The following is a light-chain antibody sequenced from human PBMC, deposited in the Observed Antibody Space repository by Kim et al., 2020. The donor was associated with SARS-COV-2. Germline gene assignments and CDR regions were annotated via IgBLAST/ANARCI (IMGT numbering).Light chain of an antibody. CDR1: QSVDNW. CDR2: QAS. V-gene: IGKV1-5*03. J-gene: IGKJ1*01. Sequence: DIQMTQSPSTLSAFVGTRVTITCRASQSVDNWLAWYQQLPGKAPKLLIYQASKLASGVPSRFSGTGSGTTFTLTIYNLQPDDSAIYYCKQYETYWTFGPGTKVEIK. CDR3: KQYETYWT.